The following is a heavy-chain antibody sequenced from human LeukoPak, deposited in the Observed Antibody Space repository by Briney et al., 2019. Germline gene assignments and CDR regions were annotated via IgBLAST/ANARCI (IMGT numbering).Heavy chain of an antibody. V-gene: IGHV3-64*01. J-gene: IGHJ4*02. CDR3: ARGAAIPDYFDY. CDR1: GFIFSSYA. CDR2: ISSNGGST. Sequence: GRSLRLSCAASGFIFSSYAMHWVRQAPGKGLEYVSAISSNGGSTYYANSVKGRFTISRDNSKNTLYLQMGSLRAEDMAVYYCARGAAIPDYFDYWGQGTLVTVSS. D-gene: IGHD2-2*01.